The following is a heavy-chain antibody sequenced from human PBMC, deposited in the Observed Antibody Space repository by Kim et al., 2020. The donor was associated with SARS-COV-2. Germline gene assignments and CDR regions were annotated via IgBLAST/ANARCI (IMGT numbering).Heavy chain of an antibody. J-gene: IGHJ4*02. V-gene: IGHV3-7*01. CDR1: GFSLGNDW. Sequence: GGSLRLSCVVSGFSLGNDWMSWVRQAPGKGLDWVSMKKGDGSEDYYVDSVKGRFTMSRDNAKNSLYLQMSSLRTEDTAIYYCAALDTAHVPGGIWGQGTLVSVSS. CDR3: AALDTAHVPGGI. D-gene: IGHD3-10*02. CDR2: KKGDGSED.